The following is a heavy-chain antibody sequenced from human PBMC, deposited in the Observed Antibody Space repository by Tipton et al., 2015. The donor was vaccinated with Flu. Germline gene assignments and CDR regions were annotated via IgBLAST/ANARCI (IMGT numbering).Heavy chain of an antibody. CDR1: GDSIGSRYY. Sequence: GLVKPSETLSLICSVSGDSIGSRYYWGWIRQPPGGGLEWIGNIHPSGNAYYNPSLKSRVTISVDTSKIQFSLKLSSVTAADTAVYYCARGLRDGYNPHDAFDIWGQGTMVTVSS. CDR3: ARGLRDGYNPHDAFDI. CDR2: IHPSGNA. D-gene: IGHD5-24*01. J-gene: IGHJ3*02. V-gene: IGHV4-38-2*01.